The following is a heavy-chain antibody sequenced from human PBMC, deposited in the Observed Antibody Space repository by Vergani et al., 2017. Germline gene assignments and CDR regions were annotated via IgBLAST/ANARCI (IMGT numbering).Heavy chain of an antibody. D-gene: IGHD3-22*01. V-gene: IGHV3-9*01. CDR1: GFTFDDYA. J-gene: IGHJ4*02. CDR3: AKSDYYDSSGYYDY. Sequence: EVQLVESGGGLVQPGRSLRLSCAASGFTFDDYAMHWVRQAPGKCLEWVSGISWNSGSIGYADSVKGRFTISRDNAKNSLYLQMNSLRAEDTALYYCAKSDYYDSSGYYDYWGQGTLVTVSS. CDR2: ISWNSGSI.